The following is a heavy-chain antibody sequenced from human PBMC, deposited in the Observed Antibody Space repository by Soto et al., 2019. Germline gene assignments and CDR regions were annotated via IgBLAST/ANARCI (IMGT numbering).Heavy chain of an antibody. CDR3: ARHKTIWIELSGYYNMDV. J-gene: IGHJ6*02. CDR2: IRGSTYGGTT. D-gene: IGHD3-3*01. CDR1: GFTSDDYDYA. Sequence: GGSLRLSCTFSGFTSDDYDYALTWVRQAPGKGLQWLGLIRGSTYGGTTEYAASVKGRFTISRDDSKGITYLQMNSLKTEDTAIYYCARHKTIWIELSGYYNMDVWGQGTTVTVSS. V-gene: IGHV3-49*04.